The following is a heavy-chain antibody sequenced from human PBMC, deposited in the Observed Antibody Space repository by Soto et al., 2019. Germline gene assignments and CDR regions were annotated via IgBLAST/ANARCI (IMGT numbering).Heavy chain of an antibody. J-gene: IGHJ6*02. Sequence: QVQLVESGGGVVQPGRSLRLSCEASGFTFSSYGMHWVRQATGKGLEWVAVISYDGSNKYYADSVKGRFTISRDNFKNTLYLQMNSLRAEDTAVYYCAKVTVTTYYYYYGMDVWGQGTTVTVSS. CDR2: ISYDGSNK. CDR1: GFTFSSYG. D-gene: IGHD4-4*01. CDR3: AKVTVTTYYYYYGMDV. V-gene: IGHV3-30*18.